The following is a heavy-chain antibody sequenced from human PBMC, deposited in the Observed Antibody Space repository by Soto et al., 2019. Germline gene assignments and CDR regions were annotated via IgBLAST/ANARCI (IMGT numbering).Heavy chain of an antibody. J-gene: IGHJ5*01. CDR3: AKSFYDSSGFDS. V-gene: IGHV3-23*01. CDR1: GFTFRSYA. D-gene: IGHD3-22*01. CDR2: VSDTGLST. Sequence: HPGGSLRLSCAASGFTFRSYALSWVRQAPGKGLEWVSTVSDTGLSTYYAGSVTGRFTISRDNSRNTLYLQMYGLRAEDTAVYYCAKSFYDSSGFDSWGLGTLVTVSS.